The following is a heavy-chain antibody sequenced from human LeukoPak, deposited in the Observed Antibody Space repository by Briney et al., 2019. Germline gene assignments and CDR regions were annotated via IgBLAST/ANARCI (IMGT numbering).Heavy chain of an antibody. D-gene: IGHD4-17*01. CDR2: INHSGST. CDR3: ARSTTVTSLDY. J-gene: IGHJ4*02. Sequence: PGGSLRLSCAASGFTFSSYSMNWVRQAPGKGLEWIGEINHSGSTNYNPSLKSRVTISVDTSKNQFSLKLSSVTAADTAVYYCARSTTVTSLDYWGQGTLVTVSS. CDR1: GFTFSSYS. V-gene: IGHV4-34*01.